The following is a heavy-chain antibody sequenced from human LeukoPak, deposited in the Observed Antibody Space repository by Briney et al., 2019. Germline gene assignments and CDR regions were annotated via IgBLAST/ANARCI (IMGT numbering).Heavy chain of an antibody. CDR2: IYSGGST. CDR3: ARLAHSSGWYFDY. CDR1: GASISSGTYY. Sequence: TSQTLSLTCTVSGASISSGTYYFTWIRQPAGKGLEWIGRIYSGGSTYYNPSLKSRVTISLDTSKNQFSLKLSSVTAADTAVYYCARLAHSSGWYFDYWGQGTLVTVSS. V-gene: IGHV4-61*02. D-gene: IGHD6-19*01. J-gene: IGHJ4*02.